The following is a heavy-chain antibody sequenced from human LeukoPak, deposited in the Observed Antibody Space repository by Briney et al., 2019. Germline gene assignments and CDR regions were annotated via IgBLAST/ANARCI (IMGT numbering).Heavy chain of an antibody. J-gene: IGHJ4*02. Sequence: PGGSLRLSCTASGLTFSNYSLNWVRQAPGKGLEWVSFISSSSSYIYYADSVKGRFTISRDNAKNSVYLQMNSLRDEETALYYCARVLSRGGSSRGLAYWGQGTLVTVSS. V-gene: IGHV3-21*01. CDR2: ISSSSSYI. D-gene: IGHD1-26*01. CDR3: ARVLSRGGSSRGLAY. CDR1: GLTFSNYS.